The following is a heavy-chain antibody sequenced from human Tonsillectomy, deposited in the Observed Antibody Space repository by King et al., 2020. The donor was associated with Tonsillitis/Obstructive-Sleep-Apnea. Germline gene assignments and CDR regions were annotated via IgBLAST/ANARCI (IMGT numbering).Heavy chain of an antibody. V-gene: IGHV4-4*02. J-gene: IGHJ3*02. Sequence: QLQESGPGLVKPSGTLSLTCAVSGGSISSSNWWSWVRQPPGKGLEWIGKIYHSGSTDYNPSLTSRVTISVDKSKNLFSLRLSSVTAADTAVYYCARGYCSSASCHGDDAFDIWGQGTMVTVSS. CDR1: GGSISSSNW. CDR3: ARGYCSSASCHGDDAFDI. CDR2: IYHSGST. D-gene: IGHD2-2*01.